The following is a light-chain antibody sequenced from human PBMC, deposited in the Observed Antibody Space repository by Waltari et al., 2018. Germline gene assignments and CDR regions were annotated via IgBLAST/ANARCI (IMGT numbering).Light chain of an antibody. CDR3: QQYHKWPPYT. V-gene: IGKV3-15*01. CDR1: QTINSN. Sequence: EIVLTQSPATLSVSPGERATLSCRASQTINSNLAWYQQQPGQAPRLLSYGASTRALGIPARFSGSGSGTEFTLTITSLQSEDFAVYFCQQYHKWPPYTFGQGTKLDI. J-gene: IGKJ2*01. CDR2: GAS.